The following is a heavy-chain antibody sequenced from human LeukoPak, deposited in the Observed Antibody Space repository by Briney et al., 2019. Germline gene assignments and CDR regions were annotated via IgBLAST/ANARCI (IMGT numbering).Heavy chain of an antibody. V-gene: IGHV4-38-2*02. D-gene: IGHD6-19*01. Sequence: PSETLSLTCTVSGYSISSGFYWGWIRQPPGKGLEWIGSIYHSGSTYYNPSLKSRVTISVDTSKNQFSLKLSSVTAADTAVYYCAGIKWLDQGEYYYYDYLDVWGKETTVTV. CDR1: GYSISSGFY. J-gene: IGHJ6*03. CDR2: IYHSGST. CDR3: AGIKWLDQGEYYYYDYLDV.